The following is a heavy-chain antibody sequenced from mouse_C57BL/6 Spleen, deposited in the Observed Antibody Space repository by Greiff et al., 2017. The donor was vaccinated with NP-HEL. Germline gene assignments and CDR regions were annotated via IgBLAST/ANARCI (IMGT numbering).Heavy chain of an antibody. CDR1: GYTFTSYW. J-gene: IGHJ1*03. CDR3: ARSSIYYDYDGGYFDV. Sequence: VQLQQPGTELVKPGASVKLSCKASGYTFTSYWMHWVKQRPGQGLEWIGNINPSNGGTNYNEKFKSKATLTVDKSSSTAYMQLSSLTSEDSAVYYCARSSIYYDYDGGYFDVWGTGTTVTVSS. V-gene: IGHV1-53*01. CDR2: INPSNGGT. D-gene: IGHD2-4*01.